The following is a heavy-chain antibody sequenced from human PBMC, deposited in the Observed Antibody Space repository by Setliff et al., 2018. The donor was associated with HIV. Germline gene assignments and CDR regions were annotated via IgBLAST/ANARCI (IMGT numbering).Heavy chain of an antibody. CDR1: GGSISGYY. J-gene: IGHJ6*03. Sequence: SETLSLTCTVSGGSISGYYWSWIRQPPGKGLEWIGHIYYIGTTNYNPSLKSRVTISVDTSKYHFSLKLSSVTAADTAVYYCARFYDISGYYSNYHYYMDVWGKGTAVTVSS. CDR3: ARFYDISGYYSNYHYYMDV. V-gene: IGHV4-59*12. CDR2: IYYIGTT. D-gene: IGHD3-22*01.